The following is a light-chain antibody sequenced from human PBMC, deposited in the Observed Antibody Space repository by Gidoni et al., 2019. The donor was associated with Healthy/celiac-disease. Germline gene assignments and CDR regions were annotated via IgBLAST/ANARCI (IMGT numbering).Light chain of an antibody. Sequence: QAAPTQPPSASGSPGQSVTISCTGTSGDVGGYNYVSWYQQHPGKAPKLMIYEVSKRPSGVPDRFSGSQSGNTASLTVSGLQAEDEADYFCSSYAGSNNFVVFGGGTKLTVL. CDR2: EVS. J-gene: IGLJ2*01. CDR1: SGDVGGYNY. V-gene: IGLV2-8*01. CDR3: SSYAGSNNFVV.